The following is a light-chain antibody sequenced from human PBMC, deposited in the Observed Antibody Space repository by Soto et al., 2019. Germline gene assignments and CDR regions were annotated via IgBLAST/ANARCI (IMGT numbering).Light chain of an antibody. J-gene: IGKJ1*01. Sequence: EIVLTQSPGTLSLSPGERATLSCRASRSVSSSFLAWYQQKPGQARRLLIYDASSRATGIPDRFSGSGSGTDFTLTISRLEPEDFAVYFCQQYGSSPWTFGQGTKVEIK. V-gene: IGKV3-20*01. CDR1: RSVSSSF. CDR2: DAS. CDR3: QQYGSSPWT.